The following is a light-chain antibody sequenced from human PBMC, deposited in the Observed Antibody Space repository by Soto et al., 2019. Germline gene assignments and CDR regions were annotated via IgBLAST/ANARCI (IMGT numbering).Light chain of an antibody. CDR2: NNN. CDR3: AAWDDSLNGVV. J-gene: IGLJ3*02. CDR1: SSNIGSTT. Sequence: LTQPPSASGTPGQRVTIACSGSSSNIGSTTVKWYQQLPGTAPKLLIYNNNQRPSGVPDRFPGSKSGTSASLAISGLQSEDEADYYCAAWDDSLNGVVFGGGTKLTVL. V-gene: IGLV1-44*01.